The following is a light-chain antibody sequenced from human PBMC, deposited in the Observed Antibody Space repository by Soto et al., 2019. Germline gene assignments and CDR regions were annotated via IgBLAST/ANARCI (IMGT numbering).Light chain of an antibody. CDR3: SLLTV. CDR1: SSDVGGYNY. Sequence: QSALTQPASVSGSPGQSITISCTGTSSDVGGYNYVSWYQQHPGKAPKLMIYEVSNRPSGVSNRFSGSKSGNTASLTISGLQAEDEADYYCSLLTVFGGGTKLTVL. V-gene: IGLV2-14*01. J-gene: IGLJ3*02. CDR2: EVS.